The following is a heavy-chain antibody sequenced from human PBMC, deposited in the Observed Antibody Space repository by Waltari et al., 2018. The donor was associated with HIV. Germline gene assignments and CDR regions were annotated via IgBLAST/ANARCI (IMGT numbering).Heavy chain of an antibody. J-gene: IGHJ4*02. D-gene: IGHD1-26*01. CDR3: ARPLLGSTPFDY. CDR2: ISGST. CDR1: GGSVNSGPYY. V-gene: IGHV4-61*01. Sequence: QVQLRESGPGLVKPSETLSLTCTVSGGSVNSGPYYWTWIRHLPGKGLEWIGYISGSTNYNPSLKIRVTISVDSSKNQFSLKLTSVTAADTAVYYCARPLLGSTPFDYWGQGTLVTVSS.